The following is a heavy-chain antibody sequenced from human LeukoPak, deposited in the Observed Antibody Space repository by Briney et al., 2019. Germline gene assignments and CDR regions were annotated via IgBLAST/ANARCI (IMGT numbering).Heavy chain of an antibody. D-gene: IGHD6-19*01. J-gene: IGHJ4*02. CDR2: ISSYSGNT. CDR3: ARVGSSGRYHLLAYYFDY. Sequence: ASVKVSYEASSYTFTSYGISWAPEAPGQGLEWMGCISSYSGNTHYAQKLQDRDTNTTDTSTSTPYMALRTLRSDDTPVFHCARVGSSGRYHLLAYYFDYGGQGTLVTVSS. CDR1: SYTFTSYG. V-gene: IGHV1-18*01.